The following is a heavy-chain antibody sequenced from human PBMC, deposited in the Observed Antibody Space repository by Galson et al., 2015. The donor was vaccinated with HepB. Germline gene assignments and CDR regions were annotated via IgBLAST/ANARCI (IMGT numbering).Heavy chain of an antibody. J-gene: IGHJ6*02. CDR1: GFTFSSYA. V-gene: IGHV3-30*04. CDR2: ISYDGSNK. CDR3: ARVIYDFYYYYYGMDV. D-gene: IGHD5/OR15-5a*01. Sequence: SLRLSCAASGFTFSSYAMHWVRQAPGKGLEWVAVISYDGSNKYYADSVKGRFTISRDNSKNTLYLQMNSLRAEDTAVYYCARVIYDFYYYYYGMDVWGQGTTVTVSS.